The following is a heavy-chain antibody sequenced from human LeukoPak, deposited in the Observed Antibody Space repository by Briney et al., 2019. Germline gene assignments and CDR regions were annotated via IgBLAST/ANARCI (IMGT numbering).Heavy chain of an antibody. CDR3: ARDRKPTDRYFDL. J-gene: IGHJ2*01. CDR1: GFTVSSNY. CDR2: IYSGGST. V-gene: IGHV3-53*01. Sequence: PGGSLRLSCAASGFTVSSNYMSWVRQAPGKGLEWVSVIYSGGSTYYADSVKGRFTISRDNSKNTLYLQMNSLRAEDTAVYYCARDRKPTDRYFDLWGRGTLVSVSS.